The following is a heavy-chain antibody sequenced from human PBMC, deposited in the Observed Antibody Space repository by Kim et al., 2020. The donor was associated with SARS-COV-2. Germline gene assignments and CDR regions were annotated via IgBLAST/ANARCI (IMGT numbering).Heavy chain of an antibody. J-gene: IGHJ4*02. D-gene: IGHD2-2*01. V-gene: IGHV4-39*01. Sequence: YNPSLKSRVTISVDTSKNQFSLKLSSVTAADTAVYYCARSPLGDIVVLPGGQGTLVTVSS. CDR3: ARSPLGDIVVLP.